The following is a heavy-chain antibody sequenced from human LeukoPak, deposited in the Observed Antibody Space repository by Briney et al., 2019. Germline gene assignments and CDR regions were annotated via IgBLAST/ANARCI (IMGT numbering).Heavy chain of an antibody. V-gene: IGHV3-23*01. Sequence: PGGSLRLSCAASGFTFSSYAMSWVCQAPGKGLEWVSAISGSGGSTYYADSVKGRFTISRDNSKNTLYLQMNSLRAEDTAVYYCAKAPFITMVRGVISSYFDYWGQGTLVTVSS. J-gene: IGHJ4*02. D-gene: IGHD3-10*01. CDR2: ISGSGGST. CDR1: GFTFSSYA. CDR3: AKAPFITMVRGVISSYFDY.